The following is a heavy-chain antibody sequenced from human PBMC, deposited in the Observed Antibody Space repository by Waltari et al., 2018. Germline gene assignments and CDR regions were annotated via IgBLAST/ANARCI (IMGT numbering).Heavy chain of an antibody. V-gene: IGHV1-2*06. Sequence: QVHLVQSGAEVTKPGASVKVSCKASGYTFTGSYIPWVRRAPGKGLEWMGRINPNSGDTNYGQKFQGRVTLNRDTSINTAYMELSSLKSDDTAVYYCARDLGSDYGNRDYWGQGTLVTVPS. CDR3: ARDLGSDYGNRDY. CDR1: GYTFTGSY. D-gene: IGHD4-17*01. CDR2: INPNSGDT. J-gene: IGHJ4*02.